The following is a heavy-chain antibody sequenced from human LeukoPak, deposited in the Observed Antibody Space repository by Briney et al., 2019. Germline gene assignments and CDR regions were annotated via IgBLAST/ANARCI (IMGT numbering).Heavy chain of an antibody. CDR2: IYSGGST. CDR1: GFTFDDYS. V-gene: IGHV3-66*01. D-gene: IGHD3-22*01. Sequence: GSLRLSCAASGFTFDDYSMSWVRQAPGKGLEWVSVIYSGGSTYYADSVKGRFTISRDNSKNTLYLQMNSLRAEDTAVYYCARDTTYYYDSSGYFAIYYYCGMDVWGQGTTVTVSS. CDR3: ARDTTYYYDSSGYFAIYYYCGMDV. J-gene: IGHJ6*02.